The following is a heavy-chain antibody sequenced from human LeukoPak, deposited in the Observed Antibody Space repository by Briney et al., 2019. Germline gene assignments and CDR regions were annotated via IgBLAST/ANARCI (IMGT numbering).Heavy chain of an antibody. D-gene: IGHD3-22*01. V-gene: IGHV4-30-4*01. CDR1: GGSISSGDYY. J-gene: IGHJ4*02. CDR3: ARATPDSSGYYQGYFDY. CDR2: IYYSGST. Sequence: SETLSLTCTVSGGSISSGDYYWSWIRQPPGKGLEWIGYIYYSGSTYYNPSLKSRVIISVDTSKNQFSLKLSSVTAADTAVYYCARATPDSSGYYQGYFDYWGQGTLVTVSS.